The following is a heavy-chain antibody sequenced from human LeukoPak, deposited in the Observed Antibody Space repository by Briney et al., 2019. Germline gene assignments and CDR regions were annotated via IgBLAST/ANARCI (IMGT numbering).Heavy chain of an antibody. CDR1: GGSISSGDYY. CDR2: IYFTGST. J-gene: IGHJ4*02. V-gene: IGHV4-30-4*01. Sequence: TSETLSLTCTVSGGSISSGDYYWSWVRQPPGKGLEWIGYIYFTGSTSYNPSLKSRVIISPDTSKNQFSPKLTSVTAADTAVYYCATIHYWGEGTLVTVSS. CDR3: ATIHY.